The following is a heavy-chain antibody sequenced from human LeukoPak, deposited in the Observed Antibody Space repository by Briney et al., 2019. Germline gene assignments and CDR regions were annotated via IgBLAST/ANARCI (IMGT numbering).Heavy chain of an antibody. V-gene: IGHV3-7*05. D-gene: IGHD5-18*01. CDR3: ARVKSDTAVDDY. Sequence: GGSPRLSCAASGFTFSTYWMSWVRQAPGKGLEWVANIKQDGSAKFYVDSVKGRFTISRDNAKNSLYLQMNSLRAEDTAVYYCARVKSDTAVDDYWGQGTLVTVSS. J-gene: IGHJ4*02. CDR1: GFTFSTYW. CDR2: IKQDGSAK.